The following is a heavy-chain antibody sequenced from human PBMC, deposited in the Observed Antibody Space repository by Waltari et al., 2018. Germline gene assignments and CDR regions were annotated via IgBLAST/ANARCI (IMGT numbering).Heavy chain of an antibody. Sequence: QVQLRESGPGLVKPWETLSLTCGISGDSLTSGYYWGWVRQPPGKGVEWIGFIYHSGAAHYNPSLKSRVTMSVDTPMNQLSLTLTSVTAADTAVYYCVRDPRYYNNDYFDPWGPGTLVTVSS. D-gene: IGHD3-9*01. CDR1: GDSLTSGYY. V-gene: IGHV4-38-2*02. CDR3: VRDPRYYNNDYFDP. CDR2: IYHSGAA. J-gene: IGHJ5*02.